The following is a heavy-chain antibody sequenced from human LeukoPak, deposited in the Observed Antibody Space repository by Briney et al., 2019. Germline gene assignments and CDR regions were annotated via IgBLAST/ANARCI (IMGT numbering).Heavy chain of an antibody. D-gene: IGHD3-10*01. V-gene: IGHV3-53*01. J-gene: IGHJ5*02. CDR2: IYSGGST. CDR3: ARDSGGKFRRASNCFDP. CDR1: GFTDRSNY. Sequence: GGSLRLSCAASGFTDRSNYISWVRHAPGKGVEGVSVIYSGGSTYYADSVKGRVTISRDNSKNTLYLQMTSLRDEDTAVYYCARDSGGKFRRASNCFDPWGQGTLVTVSS.